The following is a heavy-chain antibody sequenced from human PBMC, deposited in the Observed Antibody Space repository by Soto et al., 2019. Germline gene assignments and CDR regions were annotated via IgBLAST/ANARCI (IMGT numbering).Heavy chain of an antibody. V-gene: IGHV4-59*01. CDR3: ARENKALDGFDY. CDR1: GGSISSYY. D-gene: IGHD3-16*02. J-gene: IGHJ4*02. CDR2: IYYIGST. Sequence: PSETLSLTCTVSGGSISSYYWSWIRQPPGKGLEWIGYIYYIGSTNYNPSLKSRVTISVDTSKNQFSLKLSSVTAADTAVYYCARENKALDGFDYWGQGTLVTVSS.